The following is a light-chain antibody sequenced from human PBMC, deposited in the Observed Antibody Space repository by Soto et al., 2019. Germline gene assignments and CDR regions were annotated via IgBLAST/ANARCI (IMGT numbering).Light chain of an antibody. Sequence: DIQMTQSPSTLSASVGDRVTITCRASQSISSWLAWYQQKPGKAPKLLSYDASSLESGVPSRFSGSGSDKEFTLTFTNLQPDDFATYHCQQYNRYSLTFGGGTKVEIK. CDR3: QQYNRYSLT. V-gene: IGKV1-5*01. CDR1: QSISSW. CDR2: DAS. J-gene: IGKJ4*01.